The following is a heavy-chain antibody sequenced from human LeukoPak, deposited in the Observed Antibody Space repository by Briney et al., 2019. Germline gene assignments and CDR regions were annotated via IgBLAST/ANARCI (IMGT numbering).Heavy chain of an antibody. V-gene: IGHV4-30-2*01. CDR2: VYCNGNT. D-gene: IGHD5-12*01. Sequence: KASQTLSLTCTVSGVSVARGAFYWTWIRQPPGQGLVWIGHVYCNGNTDYNPSLKSRVAISVDTSKNQFSLKLSSVTAADTAVYYCARDRYWPHYSGYDPVWYFDLWGRGTLVTVSS. CDR1: GVSVARGAFY. J-gene: IGHJ2*01. CDR3: ARDRYWPHYSGYDPVWYFDL.